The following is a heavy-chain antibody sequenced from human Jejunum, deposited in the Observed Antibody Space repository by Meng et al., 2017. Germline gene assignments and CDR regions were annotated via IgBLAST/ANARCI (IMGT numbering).Heavy chain of an antibody. D-gene: IGHD3-16*02. Sequence: EGLVVESGGGLVQPGGSLRLSCAATGFIVSKNYMSWVRQAPGKGLEWVSSLYISGDTYYADSVKGRFTISRDNSKNTLYLQLNSLGAEDTAVYFCAGPWPYRDSDERPSWGQGTLVTVSS. CDR2: LYISGDT. CDR3: AGPWPYRDSDERPS. J-gene: IGHJ5*02. V-gene: IGHV3-66*02. CDR1: GFIVSKNY.